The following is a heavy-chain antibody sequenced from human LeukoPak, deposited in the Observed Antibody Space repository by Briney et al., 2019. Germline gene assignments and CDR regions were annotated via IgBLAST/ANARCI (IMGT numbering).Heavy chain of an antibody. J-gene: IGHJ4*02. D-gene: IGHD4-23*01. CDR3: AKLVGNSDFDF. Sequence: GGSLRLSCAASGFTISSYAMSWVRQAPGKGLEWVSAMSGGGGSTNYADAVKGRFTISRDNSKDTLYLQMNSLRAEDTAVYYCAKLVGNSDFDFWGQGTLVTVSS. CDR1: GFTISSYA. CDR2: MSGGGGST. V-gene: IGHV3-23*01.